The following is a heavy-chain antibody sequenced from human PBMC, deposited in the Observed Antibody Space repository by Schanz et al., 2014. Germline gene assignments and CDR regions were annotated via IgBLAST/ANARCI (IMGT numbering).Heavy chain of an antibody. CDR1: GYTFTDYG. D-gene: IGHD5-12*01. Sequence: QVQVVQSGAEVKKPGASVKVSCKASGYTFTDYGVIWVRQAPGQGRGWMGWIIPNNGTTNYAQKLHGWGTMTRATSISTACIELSRLKSDDTAVYYCARAFSGYDPAEALDYWGQGTLVTVSS. V-gene: IGHV1-2*04. J-gene: IGHJ4*02. CDR2: IIPNNGTT. CDR3: ARAFSGYDPAEALDY.